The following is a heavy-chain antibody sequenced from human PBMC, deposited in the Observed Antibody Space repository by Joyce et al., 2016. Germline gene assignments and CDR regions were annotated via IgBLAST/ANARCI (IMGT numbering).Heavy chain of an antibody. Sequence: EVKLVESGGGLINPVESLRLSCAASGFTFSNAWMSWVRQSPGKGLEWVGRVKSKTDGGSTDYITPVKGRFTISRDDSKNTLFLQMNSLKTEDTAVYYCTTGDYWGQGTLVTVSS. J-gene: IGHJ4*02. CDR3: TTGDY. CDR1: GFTFSNAW. V-gene: IGHV3-15*01. CDR2: VKSKTDGGST.